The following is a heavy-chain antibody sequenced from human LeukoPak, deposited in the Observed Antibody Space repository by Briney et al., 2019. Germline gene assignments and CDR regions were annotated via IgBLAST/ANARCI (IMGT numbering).Heavy chain of an antibody. D-gene: IGHD3-22*01. Sequence: ECLKISCKGSGYSFTSYWIGWVRQMPGKGLEWMGIIYPGDSDTRYSPSFQGQVTISADKSISTAYLQWSSLKASDTAMYYCARQVYYYDRSGYSNWYFDLWGRGTLVTVSS. J-gene: IGHJ2*01. CDR3: ARQVYYYDRSGYSNWYFDL. CDR1: GYSFTSYW. CDR2: IYPGDSDT. V-gene: IGHV5-51*01.